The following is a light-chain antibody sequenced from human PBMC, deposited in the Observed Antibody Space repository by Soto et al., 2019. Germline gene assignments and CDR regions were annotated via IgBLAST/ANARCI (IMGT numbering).Light chain of an antibody. CDR3: QQYDNLLPFT. CDR1: QDISNY. Sequence: DIQMTQSPSSLSASVGDRVTITCQASQDISNYLNWYQQKPGKAPKLLIYYASNLETGVPSRFSGSGSGTDFTFTISSLQPEDIATYYCQQYDNLLPFTFGPGTKVDIK. CDR2: YAS. J-gene: IGKJ3*01. V-gene: IGKV1-33*01.